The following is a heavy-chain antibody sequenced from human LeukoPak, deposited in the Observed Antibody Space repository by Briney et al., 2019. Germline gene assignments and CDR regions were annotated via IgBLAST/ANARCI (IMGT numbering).Heavy chain of an antibody. Sequence: GESLKISCKGSGYSFTTYWIGWVRQMPGKGLEWMGIIYPGDSDTRYSPSFQGQVTISADKSINTAYLQWGSLKASDTAMHYCARPRGTGGNSNALDYWGQGTLVTVSS. CDR3: ARPRGTGGNSNALDY. V-gene: IGHV5-51*01. CDR1: GYSFTTYW. CDR2: IYPGDSDT. D-gene: IGHD4-23*01. J-gene: IGHJ4*02.